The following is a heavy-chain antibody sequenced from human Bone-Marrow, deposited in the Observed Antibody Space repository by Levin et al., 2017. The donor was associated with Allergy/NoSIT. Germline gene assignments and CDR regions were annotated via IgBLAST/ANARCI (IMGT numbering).Heavy chain of an antibody. CDR1: GFTFSTYS. Sequence: PGGSLRLSCAASGFTFSTYSMSWVRQAPGRGLEWVSSISSSGSYIYYADSVKGRFTISRDNAKNSLYLQMNSLRAEDTAVYYCARDYRTGYSSLGEAGLDVWGQGTTVTVSS. V-gene: IGHV3-21*01. CDR2: ISSSGSYI. CDR3: ARDYRTGYSSLGEAGLDV. D-gene: IGHD3/OR15-3a*01. J-gene: IGHJ6*02.